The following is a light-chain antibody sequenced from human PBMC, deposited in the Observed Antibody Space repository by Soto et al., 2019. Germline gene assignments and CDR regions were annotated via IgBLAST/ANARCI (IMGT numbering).Light chain of an antibody. V-gene: IGKV1-5*03. J-gene: IGKJ1*01. CDR1: QSISVW. CDR3: QQYNSYSPT. CDR2: KAS. Sequence: DSQMTQSPSTLSASVGDRVTRTCRASQSISVWLAWYQQKAGKAPNLLIYKASRLESGVPSRFSGSGSETEFTLTISGLQPGDSATYYCQQYNSYSPTFGQGTKVDIK.